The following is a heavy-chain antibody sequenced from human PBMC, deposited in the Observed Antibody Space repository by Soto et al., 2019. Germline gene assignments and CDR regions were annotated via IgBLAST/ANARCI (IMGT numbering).Heavy chain of an antibody. Sequence: SETLSLTCTVSGGSISSYYWSWIRQPPGKGLEWIGYIYYIGSTNYNPSLKSRVTISVDTSKNQFSLKLSSVTAADTAVYYCARDSSVMGRNWFDPWGQGTRVTVSA. CDR3: ARDSSVMGRNWFDP. V-gene: IGHV4-59*01. D-gene: IGHD3-16*01. CDR2: IYYIGST. J-gene: IGHJ5*02. CDR1: GGSISSYY.